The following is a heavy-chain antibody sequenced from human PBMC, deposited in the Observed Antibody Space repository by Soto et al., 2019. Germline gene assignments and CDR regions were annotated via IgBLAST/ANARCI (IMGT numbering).Heavy chain of an antibody. CDR2: IYTSGST. CDR1: GGPISSYY. Sequence: PSETLSLTCTVSGGPISSYYWSWIRQPAGKGLEWIGRIYTSGSTNYNPSLKSRVTMSVDTSKNQFSLKLSSVTAADTAVYYCARGSRGLGELSLSGYNWFDPWGQGTLVTVSS. V-gene: IGHV4-4*07. J-gene: IGHJ5*02. CDR3: ARGSRGLGELSLSGYNWFDP. D-gene: IGHD3-16*02.